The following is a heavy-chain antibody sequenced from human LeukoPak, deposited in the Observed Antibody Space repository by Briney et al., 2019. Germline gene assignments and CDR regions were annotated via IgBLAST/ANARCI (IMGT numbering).Heavy chain of an antibody. V-gene: IGHV3-33*01. CDR3: ARDANADYGDYYSDDAFDI. CDR1: GFTFSSFD. CDR2: IRFDGGQT. J-gene: IGHJ3*02. Sequence: PGRSLRLSCTASGFTFSSFDMHWVRQAPGKGLGWVTLIRFDGGQTFYTDSVKGRFTISRDNSKNTLSLQMNSLRTEDTAVYYCARDANADYGDYYSDDAFDIWGQGTMVTVSS. D-gene: IGHD4-17*01.